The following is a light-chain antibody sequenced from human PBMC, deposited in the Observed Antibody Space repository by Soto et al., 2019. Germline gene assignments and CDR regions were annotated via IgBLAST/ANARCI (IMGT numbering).Light chain of an antibody. Sequence: TQSLPSLSASVEVRXTISCRASQSIRKFLARYQQETDHTPXXLSYGASSRATGIPDRFSGSGSGTDFTLTICILEPEESSEYYCQHCGSSPETFGKGTKV. CDR3: QHCGSSPET. CDR1: QSIRKF. V-gene: IGKV3-20*01. CDR2: GAS. J-gene: IGKJ1*01.